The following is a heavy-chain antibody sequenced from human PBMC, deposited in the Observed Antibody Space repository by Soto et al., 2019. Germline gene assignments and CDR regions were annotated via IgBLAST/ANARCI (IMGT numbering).Heavy chain of an antibody. CDR1: GFSVNNNN. D-gene: IGHD6-13*01. V-gene: IGHV3-66*01. J-gene: IGHJ4*02. CDR2: IYSGGST. CDR3: ASLGDTSTFDY. Sequence: EVQVVESGGGLVQPGGSLRVSCAVSGFSVNNNNMNWVRQSPAKGLEWVSIIYSGGSTYYADSVKGRFTISRDNSKNTLYLQMNSLRAEDTALYYCASLGDTSTFDYWGQGTLVTVSS.